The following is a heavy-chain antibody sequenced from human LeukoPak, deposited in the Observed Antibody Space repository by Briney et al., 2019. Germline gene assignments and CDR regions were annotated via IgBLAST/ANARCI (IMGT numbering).Heavy chain of an antibody. D-gene: IGHD3-10*01. CDR1: GGSFSDYY. Sequence: SETLSLTCAVYGGSFSDYYWSWIRQPPGKGLEWIGEINHSGSTNYNPSLKSRVTISIDTSMNHFSLKLSSVTAADTAVYYCAAFGSGSYLGHWGQGTLVTVSS. CDR2: INHSGST. V-gene: IGHV4-34*01. CDR3: AAFGSGSYLGH. J-gene: IGHJ4*02.